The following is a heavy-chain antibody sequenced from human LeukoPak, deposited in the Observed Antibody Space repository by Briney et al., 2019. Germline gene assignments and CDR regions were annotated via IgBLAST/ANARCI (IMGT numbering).Heavy chain of an antibody. Sequence: PGGSLRLSCAASGFTFSSFGMSWVRQAPGKGLEWVSAISGSGGSTYYADSVKGRFTISRDNSKNTLYLQMNSLRAEDTAVYYCAKVTSGGYSNDAFDIWGQGTMVTVSS. CDR3: AKVTSGGYSNDAFDI. CDR2: ISGSGGST. V-gene: IGHV3-23*01. CDR1: GFTFSSFG. J-gene: IGHJ3*02. D-gene: IGHD3-9*01.